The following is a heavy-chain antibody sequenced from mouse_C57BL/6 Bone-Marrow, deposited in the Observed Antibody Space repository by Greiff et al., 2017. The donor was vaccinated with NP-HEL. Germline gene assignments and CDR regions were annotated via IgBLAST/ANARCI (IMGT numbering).Heavy chain of an antibody. V-gene: IGHV2-6-1*01. CDR2: IWRAGST. CDR3: AKHDGGFAY. CDR1: GFSLTSYG. J-gene: IGHJ3*01. Sequence: VQLVESGPGLVAPSQSLSITCTVSGFSLTSYGVHWVRQPPGQGLEWLVVIWRAGSTTYTSALNSSLSISKDNSKSQVFLKMNSLQTDDTAMYYCAKHDGGFAYWGQGTLVTVSA.